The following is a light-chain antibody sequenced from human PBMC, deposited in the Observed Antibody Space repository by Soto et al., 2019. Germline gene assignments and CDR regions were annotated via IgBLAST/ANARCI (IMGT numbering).Light chain of an antibody. Sequence: QLVLTQPPSASGTPGQRVTISCSGSSSNIETNTVNWYQQFPATAPKLLIYFNTQRPSGVPDRFSASKSGTSASLAISGLQSEDEADYYCAAWDDNLSGVVFGGGTKVTVL. CDR3: AAWDDNLSGVV. CDR2: FNT. J-gene: IGLJ2*01. CDR1: SSNIETNT. V-gene: IGLV1-44*01.